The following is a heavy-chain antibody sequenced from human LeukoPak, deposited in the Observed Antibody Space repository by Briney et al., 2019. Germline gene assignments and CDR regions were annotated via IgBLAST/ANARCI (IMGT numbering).Heavy chain of an antibody. Sequence: ASVKVSCKASGYSFTSYGITWVRQAPGQGLEWMGRISAHYGHTNYAQKFQGRVTMTTDTSTSTAYMELRSLRSDDTAVYYCARDFYHGHCAGLSCFLLDYWGQGALVIVSS. V-gene: IGHV1-18*01. J-gene: IGHJ4*02. CDR2: ISAHYGHT. D-gene: IGHD2-8*02. CDR3: ARDFYHGHCAGLSCFLLDY. CDR1: GYSFTSYG.